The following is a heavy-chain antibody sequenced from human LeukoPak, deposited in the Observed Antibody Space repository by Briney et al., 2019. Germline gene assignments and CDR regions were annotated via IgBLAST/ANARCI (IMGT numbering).Heavy chain of an antibody. Sequence: PSETLSLTCTVSGGSISSYYWSWIRQPPGKGLEWIGYIYYSGSTTYNPSLKSRVTISVDTSKNQFSLKLSSVTAADTAVYYCARIEYYYYYMDVWGKGTTVTVSS. CDR2: IYYSGST. J-gene: IGHJ6*03. V-gene: IGHV4-59*01. CDR1: GGSISSYY. CDR3: ARIEYYYYYMDV.